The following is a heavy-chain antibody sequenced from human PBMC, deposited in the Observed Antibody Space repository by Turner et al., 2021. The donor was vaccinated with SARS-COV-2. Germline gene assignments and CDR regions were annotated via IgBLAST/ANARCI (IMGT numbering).Heavy chain of an antibody. J-gene: IGHJ4*02. CDR2: VVPIFGKS. Sequence: QVHLVQSGAEVKTPGSAVKVSCKVSGDKCSTNGISWVRQAPGKGLEWMGGVVPIFGKSNYAQKFQGRVTITADELTTTAYMELSRLTSEDTAVYFCAREGYSGHFDHWGQGTLVTVSS. CDR1: GDKCSTNG. D-gene: IGHD4-4*01. V-gene: IGHV1-69*01. CDR3: AREGYSGHFDH.